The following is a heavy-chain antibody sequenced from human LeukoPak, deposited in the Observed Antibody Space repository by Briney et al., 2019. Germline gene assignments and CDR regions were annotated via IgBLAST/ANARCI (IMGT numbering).Heavy chain of an antibody. V-gene: IGHV1-18*01. Sequence: ASVKVSCKASGYTFTSYGISWVRQAPGQGLEWMGWISAYNGNTNYAQKLQGRVTMTTDTSTSTAYMELRSLRSDDTAVYYCARDYSVRYYDSSGYYDRFDYWGQGTLVTVSS. CDR2: ISAYNGNT. CDR3: ARDYSVRYYDSSGYYDRFDY. J-gene: IGHJ4*02. CDR1: GYTFTSYG. D-gene: IGHD3-22*01.